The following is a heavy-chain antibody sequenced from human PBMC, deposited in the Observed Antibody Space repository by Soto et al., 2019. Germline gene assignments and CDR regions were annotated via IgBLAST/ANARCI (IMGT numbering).Heavy chain of an antibody. CDR1: GYTFATYW. CDR3: ARLRSSDPTEAMDV. J-gene: IGHJ6*02. D-gene: IGHD3-16*01. CDR2: IYPGDADT. V-gene: IGHV5-51*01. Sequence: KVSCKASGYTFATYWIGWVRQMPGKGLEYMGIIYPGDADTRYSPSFQGRVTMSADKSISTAYMQWSSLEASDTAMYYCARLRSSDPTEAMDVWGQGTTVTVSS.